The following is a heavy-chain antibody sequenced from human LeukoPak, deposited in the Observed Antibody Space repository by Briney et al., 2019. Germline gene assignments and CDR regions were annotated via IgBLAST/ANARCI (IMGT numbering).Heavy chain of an antibody. Sequence: PGGSLRLSCTASAFTFGDYAMNWVRQAPGKGLEWVGFVRGKPHGATTEYAASVKGRFTISRDDSKSIAYLQMNSLKTEDTAVYYCTRAQTEVGAKYYFDYWGQGTLVTVSS. V-gene: IGHV3-49*04. CDR1: AFTFGDYA. CDR2: VRGKPHGATT. D-gene: IGHD1-26*01. CDR3: TRAQTEVGAKYYFDY. J-gene: IGHJ4*02.